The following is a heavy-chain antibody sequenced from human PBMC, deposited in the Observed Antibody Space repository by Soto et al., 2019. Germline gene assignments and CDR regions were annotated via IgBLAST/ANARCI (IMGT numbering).Heavy chain of an antibody. CDR1: GFNFRSFW. Sequence: PGGSLRLSCAASGFNFRSFWMSWVRQVPGKGLEWVASISSGSSDTWYADSVKGRFIISRDNAQNSLFLQMNTLRPEDTAMYYCARVAYWGPGTQVTVSS. CDR3: ARVAY. V-gene: IGHV3-21*01. J-gene: IGHJ4*02. CDR2: ISSGSSDT.